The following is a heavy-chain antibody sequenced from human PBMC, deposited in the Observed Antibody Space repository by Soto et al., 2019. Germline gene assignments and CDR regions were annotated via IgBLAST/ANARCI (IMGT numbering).Heavy chain of an antibody. D-gene: IGHD5-18*01. Sequence: AASVKVSCKVSGYTLTESSMHWVRQAPGKGLEWMGGFDPEDGETIYAQKFQGRVTMTEDTSTDTAYMELSSLRSEDTAVYYCATIPHRGGYPYYFDYWGQGTPVTVSS. J-gene: IGHJ4*02. CDR1: GYTLTESS. V-gene: IGHV1-24*01. CDR3: ATIPHRGGYPYYFDY. CDR2: FDPEDGET.